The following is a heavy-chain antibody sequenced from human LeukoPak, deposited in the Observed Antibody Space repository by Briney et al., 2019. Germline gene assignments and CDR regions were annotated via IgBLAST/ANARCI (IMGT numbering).Heavy chain of an antibody. J-gene: IGHJ6*03. CDR2: IYTSGTTT. Sequence: SETLSLTCTVSDDPINSGVYYWNWIRQPAGKGLEWIGHIYTSGTTTNSNPSLKSRVAISLDTSKNHFSLKLSAVTAADTAVYYCARAKKRSGRSRNFYLDVWGKGTTVTVSS. V-gene: IGHV4-61*09. CDR3: ARAKKRSGRSRNFYLDV. CDR1: DDPINSGVYY. D-gene: IGHD1-26*01.